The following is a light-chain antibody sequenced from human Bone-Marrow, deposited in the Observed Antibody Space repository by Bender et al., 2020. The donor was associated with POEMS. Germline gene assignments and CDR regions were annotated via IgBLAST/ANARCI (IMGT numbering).Light chain of an antibody. Sequence: SDLTQPPSLSVSAGQTATITCSGHKLGDEFVGWYQQRPGQPPVMVIYQDKKRPSGIPERFSGSNSGSTATLTISGTQAVDEADYYCLAWDTNTAIFGGGTKLTVL. CDR2: QDK. CDR3: LAWDTNTAI. CDR1: KLGDEF. J-gene: IGLJ2*01. V-gene: IGLV3-1*01.